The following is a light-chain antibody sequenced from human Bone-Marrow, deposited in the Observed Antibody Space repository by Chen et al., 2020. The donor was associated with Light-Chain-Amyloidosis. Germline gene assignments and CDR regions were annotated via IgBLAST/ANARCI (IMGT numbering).Light chain of an antibody. CDR3: QQCGV. J-gene: IGKJ4*01. Sequence: EVVLTQSPGTLSLSPGERATLSCRVRQSVSSTYLDWYQQKPGQAPRLLIYDASTRATGISDRFSGRGSGTDFTLMINRLEPEDFAVYNCQQCGVFGGGTRVEI. V-gene: IGKV3-20*01. CDR2: DAS. CDR1: QSVSSTY.